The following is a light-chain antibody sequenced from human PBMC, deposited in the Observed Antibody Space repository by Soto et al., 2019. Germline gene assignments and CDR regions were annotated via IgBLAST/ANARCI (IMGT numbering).Light chain of an antibody. CDR1: NIGGQS. CDR3: QVWHTTSDHHVV. Sequence: SYELTQPPSVSVAPGKTARIICGGNNIGGQSVNWYKQKPGQAPILVIYYDRERPSGIPERFSGSNSGNTATLTISRVEAGDEADYYCQVWHTTSDHHVVFGGGTKLTVL. V-gene: IGLV3-21*04. J-gene: IGLJ2*01. CDR2: YDR.